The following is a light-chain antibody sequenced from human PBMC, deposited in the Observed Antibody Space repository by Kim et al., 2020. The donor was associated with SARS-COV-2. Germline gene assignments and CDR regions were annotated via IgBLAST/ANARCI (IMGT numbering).Light chain of an antibody. CDR3: NSRDSNNNVI. J-gene: IGLJ2*01. CDR2: GNN. V-gene: IGLV3-19*01. CDR1: SLRSYY. Sequence: VALGQTVRITCQGDSLRSYYATWYQQKPGQAPMLVIYGNNNRPSEIPDRFSGSSSGNTASLTITGAQAEDEADYYCNSRDSNNNVIFGGGTNLTVL.